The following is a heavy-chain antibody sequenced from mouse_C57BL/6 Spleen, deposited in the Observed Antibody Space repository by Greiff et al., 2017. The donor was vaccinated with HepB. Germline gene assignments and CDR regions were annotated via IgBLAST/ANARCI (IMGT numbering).Heavy chain of an antibody. V-gene: IGHV5-16*01. CDR2: INYDGSST. Sequence: EVQLVESEGGLVQPGSSMKLSCTASGFTFSDYYMAWVRQVPEKGLEWVANINYDGSSTYYLDSLKSRFIISRDNAKNILYLQMSSLKSEDTATYYCARDVGYDYDVDYAMDYWGQGTSVTVSS. CDR1: GFTFSDYY. D-gene: IGHD2-4*01. CDR3: ARDVGYDYDVDYAMDY. J-gene: IGHJ4*01.